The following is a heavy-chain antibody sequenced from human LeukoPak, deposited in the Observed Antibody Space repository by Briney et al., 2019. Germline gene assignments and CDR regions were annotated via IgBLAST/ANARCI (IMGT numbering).Heavy chain of an antibody. Sequence: PGGSLRLSCAASGFTFSDYYMSWIRQAPGKGLEWVPYISSSSSYTNYADSVKGRFTISRDNAKNSLYLQMNSLRAEDTAVYYCARDSEHVDYWGQGTLVTVSS. CDR1: GFTFSDYY. CDR3: ARDSEHVDY. J-gene: IGHJ4*02. CDR2: ISSSSSYT. V-gene: IGHV3-11*06.